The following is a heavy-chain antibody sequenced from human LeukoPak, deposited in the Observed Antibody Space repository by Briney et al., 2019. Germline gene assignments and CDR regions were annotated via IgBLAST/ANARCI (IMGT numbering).Heavy chain of an antibody. D-gene: IGHD3-10*01. CDR1: GFTLSTLE. CDR2: ISSSGSTI. CDR3: ARGRFGLD. V-gene: IGHV3-48*03. Sequence: RAGGSLRLSCAASGFTLSTLEMTWVRQAPGKGLEWVSYISSSGSTIYYADSVKGRFTISRDNAKNSLYLQMNSLRVEDTAIYHCARGRFGLDWGQGTLVTVSS. J-gene: IGHJ4*02.